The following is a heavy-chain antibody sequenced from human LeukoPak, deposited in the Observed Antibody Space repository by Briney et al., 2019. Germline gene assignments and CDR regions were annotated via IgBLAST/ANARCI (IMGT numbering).Heavy chain of an antibody. CDR1: GFTFSNYA. Sequence: GGSLRLSCAASGFTFSNYAMSWVRQAPGKGLEWVSTINGDGEYTVYANSVKGRFTISRDNSKNTLNLQMSSLRAEDTALYYCAKRGDEGYMDVWGRGTTVIVSS. J-gene: IGHJ6*03. CDR3: AKRGDEGYMDV. CDR2: INGDGEYT. V-gene: IGHV3-23*01. D-gene: IGHD7-27*01.